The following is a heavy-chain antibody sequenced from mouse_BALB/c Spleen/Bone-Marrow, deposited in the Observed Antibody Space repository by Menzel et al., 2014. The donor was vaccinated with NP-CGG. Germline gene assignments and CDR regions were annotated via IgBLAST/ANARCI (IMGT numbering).Heavy chain of an antibody. CDR1: GFTFSSFG. J-gene: IGHJ4*01. V-gene: IGHV5-17*02. Sequence: EVNLVESGGGLVQPGGSRKLSCAASGFTFSSFGMHWVRQAPEKGLEWVAYISSGSSTIYYADTVKGRFTISRDNPKNTLFLQMTSLRSEDKAMYYCASLTYYAMDYWGQGTSVTVSS. CDR2: ISSGSSTI. CDR3: ASLTYYAMDY.